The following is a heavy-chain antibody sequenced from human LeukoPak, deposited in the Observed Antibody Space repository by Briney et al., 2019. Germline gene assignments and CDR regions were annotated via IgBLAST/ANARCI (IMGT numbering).Heavy chain of an antibody. CDR1: GFTVSSNY. CDR3: VKDSDELIAAVYNWFDP. CDR2: IYSGGST. V-gene: IGHV3-53*01. J-gene: IGHJ5*02. Sequence: GGSLRLSCAASGFTVSSNYMSWVRQAPGKGLEWVSVIYSGGSTYYADSVKGRFTISRDNSKNTLYLQMNSLRAEDTAVYYCVKDSDELIAAVYNWFDPWGQGTQVTVSS. D-gene: IGHD6-13*01.